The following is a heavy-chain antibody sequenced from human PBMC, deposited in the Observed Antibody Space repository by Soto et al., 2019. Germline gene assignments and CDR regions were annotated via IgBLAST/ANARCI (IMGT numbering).Heavy chain of an antibody. CDR3: AGRDGYNLGYYFDY. J-gene: IGHJ4*02. Sequence: PSETLSLTCSVSGVSIGSHFWSWIRQAPGKGPELVGYIYHTVSTYYNPSLKSRVTISVDTSKNQFSLKLSSVTAADTAVYYCAGRDGYNLGYYFDYWGQGTLVTVSS. V-gene: IGHV4-59*04. D-gene: IGHD5-12*01. CDR1: GVSIGSHF. CDR2: IYHTVST.